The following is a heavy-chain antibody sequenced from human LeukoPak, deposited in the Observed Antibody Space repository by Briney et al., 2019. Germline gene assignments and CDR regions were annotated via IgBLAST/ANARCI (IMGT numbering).Heavy chain of an antibody. CDR3: AKVVTMVRGVSYLFDY. CDR1: GFTFSSYA. J-gene: IGHJ4*02. V-gene: IGHV3-23*01. Sequence: GGSLRLSCAASGFTFSSYAMSRVRQAPGKGLEWVSAISGSGGSTYYADSVKGRFTISRDNSKNTLYLQMNSLRAEDTAVYYCAKVVTMVRGVSYLFDYWGQGTLVTVSS. CDR2: ISGSGGST. D-gene: IGHD3-10*01.